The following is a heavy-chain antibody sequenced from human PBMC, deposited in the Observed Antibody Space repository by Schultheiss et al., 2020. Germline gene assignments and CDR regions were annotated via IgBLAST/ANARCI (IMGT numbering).Heavy chain of an antibody. Sequence: GGSLRLSCAASGFTFSDYYMSWIRQAPGKGLEWVSYISSSGSTIYYADSVKGRFTISRDNSKNTLYLQMNSLRAEDTAVYYCAKDREWIRSYYVFDYWGQGTLV. J-gene: IGHJ4*02. V-gene: IGHV3-11*01. CDR2: ISSSGSTI. CDR1: GFTFSDYY. D-gene: IGHD1-26*01. CDR3: AKDREWIRSYYVFDY.